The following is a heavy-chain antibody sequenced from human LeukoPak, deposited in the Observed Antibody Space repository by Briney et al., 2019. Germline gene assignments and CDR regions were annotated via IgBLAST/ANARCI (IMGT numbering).Heavy chain of an antibody. J-gene: IGHJ4*02. CDR1: GASISRGGYY. CDR2: IFYSGST. D-gene: IGHD1-26*01. Sequence: PSQTLSLTCTVSGASISRGGYYWSWIRQHPGKGLEWIGYIFYSGSTNYNPSLKSRVTISVDTSKNQFSLKLSSVTAADTAVYYCASGYSGSYFSCDYWGQGTLVTVSS. V-gene: IGHV4-31*03. CDR3: ASGYSGSYFSCDY.